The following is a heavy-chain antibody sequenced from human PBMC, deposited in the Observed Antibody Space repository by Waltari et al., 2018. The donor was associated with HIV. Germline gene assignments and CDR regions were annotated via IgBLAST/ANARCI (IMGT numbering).Heavy chain of an antibody. J-gene: IGHJ4*02. D-gene: IGHD1-26*01. CDR2: MNPNTGDT. CDR3: ARVRRPSGSYYLSY. CDR1: GYTFTSYN. Sequence: QVQLVQSGAEVKKPGASVKVSCKASGYTFTSYNIYWVRPAPGQGLEWMGWMNPNTGDTAYAQKFQGRVTMTRNTSMSTAYMELSSLRSEDTAVYYCARVRRPSGSYYLSYWGQGTLVTVSS. V-gene: IGHV1-8*01.